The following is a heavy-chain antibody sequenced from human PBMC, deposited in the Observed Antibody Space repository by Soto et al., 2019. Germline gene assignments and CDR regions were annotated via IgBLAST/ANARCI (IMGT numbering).Heavy chain of an antibody. Sequence: QITLKESGPTLVKPTQTLTLTCTFSGFSLSTNGVGVGWIRQPPGKALEWLALIYWADDKHYSPSLKSRLTIXTHTSKNHVVLTMTNMDPVDTGTYYSAHVEPTVTKVWGQGTLVTVSA. CDR1: GFSLSTNGVG. CDR2: IYWADDK. D-gene: IGHD4-17*01. V-gene: IGHV2-5*02. J-gene: IGHJ1*01. CDR3: AHVEPTVTKV.